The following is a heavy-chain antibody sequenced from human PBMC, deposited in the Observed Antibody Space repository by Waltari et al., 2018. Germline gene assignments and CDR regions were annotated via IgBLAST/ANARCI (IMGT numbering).Heavy chain of an antibody. D-gene: IGHD5-12*01. V-gene: IGHV4-39*01. CDR3: ATYIGASLGTAAFDV. CDR2: ISYNGAT. Sequence: QLQLQESGPGLVKPSETLSLTYSVSVVSITTNRHYWGWIRQPPGQGLELIGTISYNGATYSSPSLRSRVTIFRDTSKNQLSLKLGSVTAADTAFYYCATYIGASLGTAAFDVWGQGTMVTVSS. J-gene: IGHJ3*01. CDR1: VVSITTNRHY.